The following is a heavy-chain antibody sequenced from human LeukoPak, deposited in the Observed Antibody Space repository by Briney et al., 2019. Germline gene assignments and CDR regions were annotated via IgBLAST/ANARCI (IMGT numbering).Heavy chain of an antibody. D-gene: IGHD5-12*01. CDR3: AREPGYSGYGSPAFYFDY. Sequence: QPGGSLRLSCAASRFTFSSYAMHWVRQAPGKGLEWVAVISYDGSNKYYADSVKGRFTISRDNSKNTLYLQMNSLRAEDTAVYYCAREPGYSGYGSPAFYFDYWGQGTLVTVSS. CDR1: RFTFSSYA. J-gene: IGHJ4*02. V-gene: IGHV3-30*04. CDR2: ISYDGSNK.